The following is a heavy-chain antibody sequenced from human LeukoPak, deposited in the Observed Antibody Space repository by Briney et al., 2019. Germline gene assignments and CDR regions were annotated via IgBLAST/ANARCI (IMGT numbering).Heavy chain of an antibody. J-gene: IGHJ3*02. V-gene: IGHV4-38-2*01. CDR2: IYHSGST. CDR3: ARPGSYYSDAFDT. Sequence: SETLSLTCAVSGYSISSGYYWGWIRQPPGKGLEWIGSIYHSGSTYYNPSLKSRVTISVDTSKNQFSLKLSSVTAADTAVYYCARPGSYYSDAFDTWGQGTMVTVSS. CDR1: GYSISSGYY. D-gene: IGHD1-26*01.